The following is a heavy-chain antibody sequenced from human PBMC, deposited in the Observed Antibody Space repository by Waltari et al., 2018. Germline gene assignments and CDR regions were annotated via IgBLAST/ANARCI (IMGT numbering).Heavy chain of an antibody. CDR3: ASNKDLAAAYFDY. CDR1: VYSITSGAD. D-gene: IGHD6-13*01. CDR2: IYHSGST. J-gene: IGHJ4*02. V-gene: IGHV4-38-2*01. Sequence: QVQLQESGPGLVQPSEPLSLTCPVSVYSITSGADSGWSRQPPGKGLEWIGSIYHSGSTYYNPSLKSRVTISVDTSKNQFSLKLSSVTAADTAVYYCASNKDLAAAYFDYWGQGTLVTVSS.